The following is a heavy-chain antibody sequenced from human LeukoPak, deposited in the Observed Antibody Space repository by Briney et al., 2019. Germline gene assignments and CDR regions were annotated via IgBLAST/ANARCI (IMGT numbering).Heavy chain of an antibody. CDR2: IWYDGSNK. J-gene: IGHJ4*02. V-gene: IGHV3-33*01. CDR1: GFTFSSYG. Sequence: GGSLRLSCAASGFTFSSYGMHWVRQAPGKGLEWVAVIWYDGSNKYYADSVKGRFTISRDNSKNTLYLQMNSLRAEDTAVCYCARVVAARSFDYWGQGTLVTVSS. CDR3: ARVVAARSFDY. D-gene: IGHD6-6*01.